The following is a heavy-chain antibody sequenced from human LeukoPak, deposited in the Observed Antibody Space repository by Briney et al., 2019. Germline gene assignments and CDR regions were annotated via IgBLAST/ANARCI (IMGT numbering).Heavy chain of an antibody. J-gene: IGHJ4*02. CDR2: INRNSGGT. D-gene: IGHD3-22*01. CDR3: ARDRIPYYYDSSGVDY. V-gene: IGHV1-2*02. CDR1: GYTFTGYY. Sequence: ASVKVSCKASGYTFTGYYMHWVRQAPGQGLEWMGWINRNSGGTNYAQKFQGRVTMTRDTSISTAYMELSRLRSDDTAVYYCARDRIPYYYDSSGVDYWGQGTLVTVSS.